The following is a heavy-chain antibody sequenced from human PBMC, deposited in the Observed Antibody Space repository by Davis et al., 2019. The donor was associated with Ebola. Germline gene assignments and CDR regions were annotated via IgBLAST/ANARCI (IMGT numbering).Heavy chain of an antibody. CDR1: GGSISSYY. CDR3: ARVQVWFGELAEDY. V-gene: IGHV4-59*12. CDR2: IYYSGST. J-gene: IGHJ4*02. D-gene: IGHD3-10*01. Sequence: SETLSLTCTVSGGSISSYYWSWIRQPPGKGLEWIGYIYYSGSTNYNPSLKSRVAISVDTSKNQFSLKLSSVTAADTAVYYCARVQVWFGELAEDYWGQGTLVTVSS.